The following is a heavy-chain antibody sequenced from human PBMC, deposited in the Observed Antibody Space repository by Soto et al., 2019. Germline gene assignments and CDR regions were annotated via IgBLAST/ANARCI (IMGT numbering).Heavy chain of an antibody. CDR2: IDYSGST. Sequence: SETLSLTCTVAGGSISSYYWSWIRQPPGKGLEWIGYIDYSGSTNYNPSLKSRVTMSVDTSKNQFSLKLSSVTAADTAVYYCARRHTYYYGSWGQGTLVTVSS. D-gene: IGHD3-10*01. V-gene: IGHV4-59*08. CDR3: ARRHTYYYGS. CDR1: GGSISSYY. J-gene: IGHJ4*02.